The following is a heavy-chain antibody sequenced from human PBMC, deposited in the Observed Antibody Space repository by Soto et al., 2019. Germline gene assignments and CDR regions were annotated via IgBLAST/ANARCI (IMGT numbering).Heavy chain of an antibody. CDR2: IWYDGSNK. CDR3: ARDVATTYYDFWSGYFARSQYYGMDV. J-gene: IGHJ6*02. Sequence: PGGSLRLSCAASGFTFSSYGMHWVRQAPGKGLEWVAVIWYDGSNKYYADSVKGRFTISRDNSKNTLYLQMNSLRAEDTAVYYCARDVATTYYDFWSGYFARSQYYGMDVWGQGTTVTVSS. CDR1: GFTFSSYG. V-gene: IGHV3-33*01. D-gene: IGHD3-3*01.